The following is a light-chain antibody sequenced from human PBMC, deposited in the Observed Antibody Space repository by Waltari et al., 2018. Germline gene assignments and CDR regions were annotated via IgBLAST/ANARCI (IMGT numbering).Light chain of an antibody. CDR1: QGISNY. CDR3: QNYDSVPLT. J-gene: IGKJ4*01. Sequence: DIQMTQSPSSLSASVGDRVRITCRASQGISNYLAWYQEKPGKIPKLLIYGVSSLQSGAPSRFSGSGSGTVFTLTISSLQPEDVATYYCQNYDSVPLTFGGGTKVEIK. V-gene: IGKV1-27*01. CDR2: GVS.